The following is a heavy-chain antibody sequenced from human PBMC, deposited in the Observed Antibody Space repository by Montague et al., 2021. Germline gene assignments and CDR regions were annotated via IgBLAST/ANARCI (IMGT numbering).Heavy chain of an antibody. Sequence: SETLSLTCSLSGGSISSHYWNWIRQPAGKGLEFIGRIYVSGSTVYNPSLRGRVTMSVDTSKNQFSLNLTSATAADTAVYYCAKQDYFVSGTSYKGFDSWGQGILVTVSS. D-gene: IGHD3-10*01. CDR2: IYVSGST. CDR1: GGSISSHY. CDR3: AKQDYFVSGTSYKGFDS. J-gene: IGHJ5*01. V-gene: IGHV4-4*07.